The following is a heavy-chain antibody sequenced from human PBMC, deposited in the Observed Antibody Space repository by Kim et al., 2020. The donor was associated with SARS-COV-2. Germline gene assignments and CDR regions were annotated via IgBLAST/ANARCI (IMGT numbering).Heavy chain of an antibody. CDR3: ARGGVSLDRYFDY. CDR1: GFTFSNYW. V-gene: IGHV3-74*03. Sequence: GGSLRLSCAASGFTFSNYWMHWVRQAPGKGLVWVSRINSDGSSTMYADSVKGRFSISRDNAKNTLYLQMNSLRVEDTAVYYCARGGVSLDRYFDYWGQGNLVTVS. J-gene: IGHJ4*02. D-gene: IGHD1-1*01. CDR2: INSDGSST.